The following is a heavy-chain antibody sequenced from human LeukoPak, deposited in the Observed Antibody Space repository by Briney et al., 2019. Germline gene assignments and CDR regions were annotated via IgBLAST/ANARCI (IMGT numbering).Heavy chain of an antibody. Sequence: PGGSLRLSCTASGFTFSSIALTWVRQAPGKGLEWVSTIRSNGDTAYNADSVKGRFTISRDNSKNTVYLQMNSLRVEDTAIYYCAKGQDVDDGVFDSWGQGTLVTVSS. J-gene: IGHJ4*02. D-gene: IGHD1-1*01. CDR3: AKGQDVDDGVFDS. CDR2: IRSNGDTA. CDR1: GFTFSSIA. V-gene: IGHV3-23*01.